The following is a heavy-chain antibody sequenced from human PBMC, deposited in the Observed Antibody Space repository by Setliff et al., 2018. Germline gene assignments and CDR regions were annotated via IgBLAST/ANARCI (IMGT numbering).Heavy chain of an antibody. D-gene: IGHD3-22*01. CDR2: IYTKGSI. CDR1: GGSMTDFF. V-gene: IGHV4-4*08. J-gene: IGHJ4*02. CDR3: ARRDSTGFYGYSFDF. Sequence: LSLTCSVAGGSMTDFFWHWIRQSPGKGLEWIGYIYTKGSINYNPSLRSRVTMSVDRSKSHFSLKLGSVSAADTAVYYCARRDSTGFYGYSFDFWGQGTLVTVSS.